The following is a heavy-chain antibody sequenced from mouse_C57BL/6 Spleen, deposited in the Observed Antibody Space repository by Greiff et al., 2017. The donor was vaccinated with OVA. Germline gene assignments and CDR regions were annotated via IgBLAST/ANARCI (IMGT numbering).Heavy chain of an antibody. J-gene: IGHJ2*01. D-gene: IGHD1-1*01. V-gene: IGHV5-17*01. CDR3: ARLYYYGSSYDY. CDR1: GFTFSDYG. Sequence: EVQLMESGGGLVKPGGSLKLSCAASGFTFSDYGMHWVRQAPEKGLEWVAYISSGSSTIYYADTVKGRFTISRDNAKNTLFLQMTSLRSEDTAMYYCARLYYYGSSYDYWGQGTTLTVSS. CDR2: ISSGSSTI.